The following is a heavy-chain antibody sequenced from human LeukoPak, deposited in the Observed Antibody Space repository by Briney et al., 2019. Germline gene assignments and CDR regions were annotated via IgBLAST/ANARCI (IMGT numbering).Heavy chain of an antibody. CDR3: AITTYCGGDCYPTDYYYYYMDV. CDR1: GRSISSYY. V-gene: IGHV4-59*01. J-gene: IGHJ6*03. Sequence: SETLSLTCTVSGRSISSYYWSWIRQPPGKGLEWIGYIYYSGSTNYNPSLKSRVTISVDTSKNQFSLKLSSVTAADTAVYYCAITTYCGGDCYPTDYYYYYMDVWGKGTTVTISS. D-gene: IGHD2-21*02. CDR2: IYYSGST.